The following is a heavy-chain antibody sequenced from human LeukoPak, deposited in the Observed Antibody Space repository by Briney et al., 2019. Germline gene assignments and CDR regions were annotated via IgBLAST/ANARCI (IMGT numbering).Heavy chain of an antibody. CDR3: ARYYDSSLDAFDI. J-gene: IGHJ3*02. CDR1: GGSVSSGSYY. Sequence: PSETLSLTCTVSGGSVSSGSYYWSWIRQPPGKGLEWIGYIYYSGSTNYNPSLKSRVTISGDTSKSQFSLKLSSVTAADTAVYYCARYYDSSLDAFDIWGQGTMVTVSS. CDR2: IYYSGST. V-gene: IGHV4-61*01. D-gene: IGHD3-22*01.